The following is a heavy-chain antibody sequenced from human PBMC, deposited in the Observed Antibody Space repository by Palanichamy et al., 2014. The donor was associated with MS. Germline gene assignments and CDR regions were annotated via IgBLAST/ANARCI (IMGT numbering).Heavy chain of an antibody. J-gene: IGHJ4*02. CDR1: GFTFSSYG. D-gene: IGHD3/OR15-3a*01. V-gene: IGHV3-33*01. CDR3: ARLGTGWTIDY. CDR2: IRYDGSNK. Sequence: QVQLVESGGGVVQPGRSLRLSCAASGFTFSSYGMHWVRQAPGKGLEWVAVIRYDGSNKYYADSVKGRFTISRDNSKSTLNLQMNSLRAEDTAVYYCARLGTGWTIDYWGQGTLVTVSS.